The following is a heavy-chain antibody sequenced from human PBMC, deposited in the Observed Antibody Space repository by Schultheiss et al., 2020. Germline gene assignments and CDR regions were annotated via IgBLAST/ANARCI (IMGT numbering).Heavy chain of an antibody. CDR1: GGSISSGGYY. V-gene: IGHV4-61*02. J-gene: IGHJ3*02. CDR3: ARVGATRRADAFDI. CDR2: IYTSGST. D-gene: IGHD1-26*01. Sequence: LRLSCTVSGGSISSGGYYWSWIRQPPGKGLEWIGRIYTSGSTNYNPSLKSRVTISVDTSKNQFSLKLSSVTAADTAVYYCARVGATRRADAFDIWGQGTMVTVSS.